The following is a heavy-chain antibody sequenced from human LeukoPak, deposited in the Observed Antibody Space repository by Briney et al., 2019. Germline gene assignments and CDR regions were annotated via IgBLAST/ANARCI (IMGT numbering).Heavy chain of an antibody. J-gene: IGHJ4*02. CDR1: GGAFSSYA. CDR3: ARGPSDYFDY. Sequence: SVKVSCKASGGAFSSYAISWVRQAPGQRLEWMGRIIPIFGIANYAQKFQGRVTITADKSTSTAYMELSSLRSEDTAVYYCARGPSDYFDYWGQGTLVTVSS. CDR2: IIPIFGIA. V-gene: IGHV1-69*04.